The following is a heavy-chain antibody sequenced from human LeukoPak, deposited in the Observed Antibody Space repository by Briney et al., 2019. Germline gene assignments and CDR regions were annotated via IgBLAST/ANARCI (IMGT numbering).Heavy chain of an antibody. J-gene: IGHJ3*02. CDR3: ARDPGGAYKDDALDI. CDR1: GDSISSINW. V-gene: IGHV4-4*02. CDR2: VYHSGST. Sequence: SETLSLTCAVSGDSISSINWWSWVRQPPGKGLEWIGEVYHSGSTNYNPSLKSRVTISVDKSKNQFSLKLRSVTAADAAVYYCARDPGGAYKDDALDIWGQGTMVTVSS. D-gene: IGHD2-21*01.